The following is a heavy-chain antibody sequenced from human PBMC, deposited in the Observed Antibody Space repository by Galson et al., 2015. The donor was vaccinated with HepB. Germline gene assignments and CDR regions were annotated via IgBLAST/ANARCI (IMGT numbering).Heavy chain of an antibody. D-gene: IGHD4-17*01. CDR3: ARDVTVTDPDAFDI. CDR2: ISAYNGNT. V-gene: IGHV1-18*04. CDR1: GYTFTSYG. Sequence: SVKVSCKASGYTFTSYGISWVRQAPGQGLEWMGWISAYNGNTNYAQKLQGRVTMTTDTSTSTAYMELRSLRSDDTAVYYCARDVTVTDPDAFDIWGQGTMVTVSS. J-gene: IGHJ3*02.